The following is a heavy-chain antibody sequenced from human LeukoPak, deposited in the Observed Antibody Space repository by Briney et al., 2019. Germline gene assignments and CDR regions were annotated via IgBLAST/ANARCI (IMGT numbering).Heavy chain of an antibody. CDR1: GYTFTSYG. J-gene: IGHJ4*02. Sequence: GASVTVSFKASGYTFTSYGISWVRQAPGQGLEWMGWISAYNGNTNYAQKLQGRVTMTTDTSTSTAYMELRSLRSDDTAVYYCARFLYCSSTSCYFHFDYWGQGTLVTVSS. CDR3: ARFLYCSSTSCYFHFDY. CDR2: ISAYNGNT. V-gene: IGHV1-18*01. D-gene: IGHD2-2*01.